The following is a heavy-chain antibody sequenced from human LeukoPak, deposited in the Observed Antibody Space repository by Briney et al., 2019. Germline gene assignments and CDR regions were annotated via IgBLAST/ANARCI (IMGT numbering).Heavy chain of an antibody. CDR2: INWNGDNP. D-gene: IGHD1-26*01. V-gene: IGHV3-20*04. Sequence: GGSLRLSCEASGFTFEDYGMTWVRQRPGRGLEYVAEINWNGDNPVYENSLRGRFTISGNNAKNSVYLEMNSLRVEDTAFYYCARRSLSGATTGYYYDSWGQGTLVTVSS. CDR3: ARRSLSGATTGYYYDS. J-gene: IGHJ5*01. CDR1: GFTFEDYG.